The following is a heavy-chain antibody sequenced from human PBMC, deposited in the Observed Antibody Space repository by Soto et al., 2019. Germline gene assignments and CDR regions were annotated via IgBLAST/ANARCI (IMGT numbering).Heavy chain of an antibody. Sequence: EVQLLESGGGVVQPGGSLRLSCVASGFPFSIYAMSWVRQAPGKGLEWVSAISDSGNDTYHADSVKGRFSITRDNSKNTLDLQMNSLRAEDRALYYGAKTDKASSWYPDAFDVWGQGTMVTVSS. V-gene: IGHV3-23*01. CDR1: GFPFSIYA. CDR2: ISDSGNDT. CDR3: AKTDKASSWYPDAFDV. J-gene: IGHJ3*01. D-gene: IGHD6-13*01.